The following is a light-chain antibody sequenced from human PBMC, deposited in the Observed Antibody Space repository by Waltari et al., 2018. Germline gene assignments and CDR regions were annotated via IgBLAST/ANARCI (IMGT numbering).Light chain of an antibody. V-gene: IGKV1-33*01. Sequence: DIQMTQSPSSLSASVGDRVTITCQASQDISNYLNWYQQKPGKAPKLLIYYASNLETGVPSRFSGSGSGTDFTFTISSLQPEDIATYYCQQYDNLPPLTFGGGTKVEIK. CDR3: QQYDNLPPLT. CDR2: YAS. CDR1: QDISNY. J-gene: IGKJ4*01.